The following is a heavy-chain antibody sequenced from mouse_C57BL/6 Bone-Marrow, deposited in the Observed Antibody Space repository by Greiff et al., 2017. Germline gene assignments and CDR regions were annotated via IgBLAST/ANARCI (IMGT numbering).Heavy chain of an antibody. Sequence: VQLQQSGTVLARPGASVKMSCKTSGYTFTSYWMHWVKQRPGQGLEWIGAIYPGNSDTSYNQKFKGKAKLTAVTSASTAYMELSSLTNEDSAVYYCTRSHYYGSSYVGVFDVWGTGTTVTVSS. CDR2: IYPGNSDT. D-gene: IGHD1-1*01. CDR3: TRSHYYGSSYVGVFDV. CDR1: GYTFTSYW. V-gene: IGHV1-5*01. J-gene: IGHJ1*03.